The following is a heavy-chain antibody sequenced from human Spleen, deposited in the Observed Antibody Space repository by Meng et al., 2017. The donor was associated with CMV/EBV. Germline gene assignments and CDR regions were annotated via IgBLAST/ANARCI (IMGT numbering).Heavy chain of an antibody. D-gene: IGHD3-10*02. CDR3: ARSTEGLFGDAPHY. CDR1: GYSFTTYW. J-gene: IGHJ4*02. CDR2: IWPGDSET. Sequence: GGSLRLSCQASGYSFTTYWIGWVRQMPGKGLECMGIIWPGDSETSYSPSFQGQVTISADKSNSTVYLQWSSLKPSDTSMYYCARSTEGLFGDAPHYWGQGTLVTVSS. V-gene: IGHV5-51*01.